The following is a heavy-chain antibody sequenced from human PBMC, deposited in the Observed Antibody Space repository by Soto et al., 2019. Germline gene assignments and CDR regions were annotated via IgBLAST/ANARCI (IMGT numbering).Heavy chain of an antibody. J-gene: IGHJ6*02. CDR3: AKEFGWELQLSHPYSNSGMDV. Sequence: QVQLVESGGGVVQPGRSLRLSCAASGFTFRSYGMHWVRQAPGKGLEWVALMSFDGSNKYYADSVRGRFTISSDNSKSPLYLQVEILRPEATAVYYCAKEFGWELQLSHPYSNSGMDVRGPGTTVTVSS. D-gene: IGHD1-1*01. V-gene: IGHV3-30*18. CDR2: MSFDGSNK. CDR1: GFTFRSYG.